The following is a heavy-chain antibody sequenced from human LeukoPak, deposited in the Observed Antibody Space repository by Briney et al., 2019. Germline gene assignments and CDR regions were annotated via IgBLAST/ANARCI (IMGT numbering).Heavy chain of an antibody. J-gene: IGHJ3*02. CDR1: GFTFSSYA. D-gene: IGHD3-16*01. CDR3: ATNFPYDYEARAFDI. CDR2: ISYDGSNK. V-gene: IGHV3-30-3*01. Sequence: QPGRSLRLSCAASGFTFSSYAMHWVRQAPGKGLEWVAVISYDGSNKYYADSVKGRFTISRDNSKNTLYLQMNSLRAEDTAVYYCATNFPYDYEARAFDIWGQGTRVTVSS.